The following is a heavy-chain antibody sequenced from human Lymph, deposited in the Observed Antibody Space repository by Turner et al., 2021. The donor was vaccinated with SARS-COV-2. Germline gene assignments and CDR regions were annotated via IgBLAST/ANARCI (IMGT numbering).Heavy chain of an antibody. CDR3: ARDSTYCSSTSCYDP. D-gene: IGHD2-2*01. CDR2: IIPILAIA. J-gene: IGHJ5*02. Sequence: QVQLVQSGAEVKKPGSSVKVSCKASGGTFSSYAITWVRQAPGQGLEGMGGIIPILAIANDAQKFQGRVTITADKSTSTAYMELSSLRSEDTAVYYCARDSTYCSSTSCYDPWGQGTLVTVSS. V-gene: IGHV1-69*10. CDR1: GGTFSSYA.